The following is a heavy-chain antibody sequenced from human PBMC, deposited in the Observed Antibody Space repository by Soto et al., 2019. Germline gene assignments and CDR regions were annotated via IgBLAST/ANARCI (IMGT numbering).Heavy chain of an antibody. J-gene: IGHJ5*02. V-gene: IGHV1-3*01. Sequence: QVQLVQSGAEVKKPGASVKLSCKASGYTFSNYAVQWVRQAPGQSLEWMGWIHAGNGDTKYSQKFHDRVTITRDTSASTAYMEPSSVRSEDTAIYYCARVPRYTSDIVQVPAVMFEDWFVPWGQGTLVTVSS. CDR2: IHAGNGDT. CDR1: GYTFSNYA. CDR3: ARVPRYTSDIVQVPAVMFEDWFVP. D-gene: IGHD2-2*01.